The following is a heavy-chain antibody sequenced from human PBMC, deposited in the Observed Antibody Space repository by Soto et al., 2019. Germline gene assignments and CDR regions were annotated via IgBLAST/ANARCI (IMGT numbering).Heavy chain of an antibody. J-gene: IGHJ4*02. CDR1: CGSISIGRYY. CDR2: IYYSGST. D-gene: IGHD3-16*01. Sequence: LXLTFSVSCGSISIGRYYWSWIRQHPGKGLEWIGYIYYSGSTYYNPSLKSRVTISVDTSKNQFSLKLSSVTAADTAVYYCARRYYDYVWGSYFDYWGQGTPVTVSS. CDR3: ARRYYDYVWGSYFDY. V-gene: IGHV4-31*03.